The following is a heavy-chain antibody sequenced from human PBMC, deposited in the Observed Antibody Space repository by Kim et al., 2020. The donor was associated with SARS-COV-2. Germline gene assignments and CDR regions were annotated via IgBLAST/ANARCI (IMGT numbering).Heavy chain of an antibody. CDR3: VREPAN. V-gene: IGHV3-11*01. CDR2: GSSM. J-gene: IGHJ4*02. Sequence: GSSMRYASSVKGRFSISRDNDKQSLSLQMNSLTPEDTAVYYCVREPANWGQGTLVTVSS.